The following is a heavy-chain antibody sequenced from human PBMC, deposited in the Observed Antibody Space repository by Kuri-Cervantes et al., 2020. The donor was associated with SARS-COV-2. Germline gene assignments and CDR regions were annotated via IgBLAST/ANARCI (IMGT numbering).Heavy chain of an antibody. V-gene: IGHV3-30*02. Sequence: GESLKISCAASGFTFSSYGMHWVRQAPGKVLEWVAFIRYDGSNKYYADSVKGRFTISRDNSKNTLYLQMNSLRAEDTAVYYCAKDHSNWNSYYFDYWGQGTLVTVSS. CDR1: GFTFSSYG. D-gene: IGHD1-1*01. CDR2: IRYDGSNK. CDR3: AKDHSNWNSYYFDY. J-gene: IGHJ4*02.